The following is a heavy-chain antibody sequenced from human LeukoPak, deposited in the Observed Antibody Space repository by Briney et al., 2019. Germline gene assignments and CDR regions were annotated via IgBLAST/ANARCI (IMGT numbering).Heavy chain of an antibody. CDR2: INPSGGST. J-gene: IGHJ4*02. CDR3: ARDLGDRYSSSWYLDY. D-gene: IGHD6-13*01. CDR1: GYTFTSYY. V-gene: IGHV1-46*01. Sequence: ASVKVSCKASGYTFTSYYMHWVRQAPGQGLEWMGIINPSGGSTSYAQKFQGRVTMTRDTSTSTVYTELSSLRSEDTAVYYCARDLGDRYSSSWYLDYWGQGTLVTVSS.